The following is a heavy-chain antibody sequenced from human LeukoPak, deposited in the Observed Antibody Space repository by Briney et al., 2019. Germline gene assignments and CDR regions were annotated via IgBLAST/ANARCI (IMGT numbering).Heavy chain of an antibody. J-gene: IGHJ3*02. Sequence: PSETLSLTCSVSDGSISPYYWSWIRQPPGKGLEWIGYIYYSEDAYYNPSLSGSTNYNPSLKSRVTILLDTSENQFSLKLSSVTAADTAFYYCARDPGWELLESFDIWGQGTMVTVSS. D-gene: IGHD1-26*01. V-gene: IGHV4-59*12. CDR1: DGSISPYY. CDR2: IYYSEDAYYNPSLSGST. CDR3: ARDPGWELLESFDI.